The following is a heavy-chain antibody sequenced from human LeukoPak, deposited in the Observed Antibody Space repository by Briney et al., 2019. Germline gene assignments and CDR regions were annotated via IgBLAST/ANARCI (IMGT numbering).Heavy chain of an antibody. J-gene: IGHJ4*02. D-gene: IGHD2-2*01. Sequence: VASVKVSCKASGGTFSSYTINWVRQAPGQGLEWVGGIIPVFGTANYVQKFQGRVTITADESTSTAYMELSSLRSEDTAVYYCATDLGQKRVVPAAPVYWGQGTLVTVSS. CDR3: ATDLGQKRVVPAAPVY. CDR2: IIPVFGTA. V-gene: IGHV1-69*13. CDR1: GGTFSSYT.